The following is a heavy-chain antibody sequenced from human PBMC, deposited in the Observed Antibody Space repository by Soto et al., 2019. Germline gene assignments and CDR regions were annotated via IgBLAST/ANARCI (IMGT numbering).Heavy chain of an antibody. J-gene: IGHJ5*01. D-gene: IGHD2-8*01. CDR1: GFTLSGYA. V-gene: IGHV3-64*01. CDR3: AKARCTSSTCYVPDS. CDR2: ISSNGVGT. Sequence: GGSLRLSCAASGFTLSGYAMDWVRQAPGKGLEYVSGISSNGVGTYYANSVQGRFTISRDDFKSTLYLQMNSLRAEDTAIYYCAKARCTSSTCYVPDSWGQGTLVTVSS.